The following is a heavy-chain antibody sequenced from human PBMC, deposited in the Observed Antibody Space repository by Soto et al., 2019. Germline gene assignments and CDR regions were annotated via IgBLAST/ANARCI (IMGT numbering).Heavy chain of an antibody. V-gene: IGHV4-30-2*01. Sequence: QLQLQESGSGLVKPSQTLSLTCAVSGGSISSGGYSWSWIRQPPGKGLEWIGYIYHSGSTYYNPSPKSRVTTSVDRSKNHFALKLSSVTAAHTAVYYCARWWMYAPPSDPWGQGTLVTVSS. CDR2: IYHSGST. CDR1: GGSISSGGYS. J-gene: IGHJ5*02. CDR3: ARWWMYAPPSDP. D-gene: IGHD2-8*01.